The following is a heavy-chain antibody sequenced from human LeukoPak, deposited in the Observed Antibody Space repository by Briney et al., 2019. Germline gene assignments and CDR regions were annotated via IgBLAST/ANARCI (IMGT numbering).Heavy chain of an antibody. Sequence: SGTLSLTCAVSGGSISSSSYYWGWIRQPPGKGLEWIGSIYYSGSTYYNPSLKSRVTISVDTSKNQFSLKLSSVTAADTAVYYCARLIAAAGGGESDYWGQGTLVTVSS. CDR1: GGSISSSSYY. V-gene: IGHV4-39*01. CDR3: ARLIAAAGGGESDY. D-gene: IGHD6-13*01. CDR2: IYYSGST. J-gene: IGHJ4*02.